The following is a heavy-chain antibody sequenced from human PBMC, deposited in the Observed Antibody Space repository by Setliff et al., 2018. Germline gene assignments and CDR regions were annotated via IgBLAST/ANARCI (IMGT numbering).Heavy chain of an antibody. Sequence: SVKVSCKTSRGTFSNYAISWVRRAPGQGLEWMGGTTPIFTTANYAQKFQGRVTITADESTSTAYMELSSLKSEDTAVYYCARSPFPVDTVMVTTFDSWGQGTLVTVSS. CDR2: TTPIFTTA. D-gene: IGHD5-18*01. CDR1: RGTFSNYA. J-gene: IGHJ4*02. V-gene: IGHV1-69*13. CDR3: ARSPFPVDTVMVTTFDS.